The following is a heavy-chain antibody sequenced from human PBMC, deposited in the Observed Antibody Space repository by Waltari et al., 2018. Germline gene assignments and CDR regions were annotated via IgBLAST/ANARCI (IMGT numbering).Heavy chain of an antibody. CDR3: ARGEMANWVYFDY. J-gene: IGHJ4*02. Sequence: QVQLQESGPGLVQPSETLSLTCTISGGSINNYHWSWFRQPPGKGLEWIAYIYYTGSTHYNPPLRGRVTMSLDTSKNQFSLNRSAVTAADTAFYCCARGEMANWVYFDYWGQGTLVTVSS. CDR1: GGSINNYH. CDR2: IYYTGST. D-gene: IGHD1-1*01. V-gene: IGHV4-59*08.